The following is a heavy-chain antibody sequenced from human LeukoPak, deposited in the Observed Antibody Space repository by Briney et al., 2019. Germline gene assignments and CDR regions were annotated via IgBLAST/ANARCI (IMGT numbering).Heavy chain of an antibody. CDR2: LNTNTGNP. D-gene: IGHD3-3*01. J-gene: IGHJ6*03. CDR1: GYTFTSYA. CDR3: ARGEKYYDFWSGYYTGGSYYYYMDV. V-gene: IGHV7-4-1*02. Sequence: ASVKVSCKASGYTFTSYAMNWVRQAPGQGLEWMGWLNTNTGNPTYAQGFTGRFVFSLDTSVSTAYLQISSLKAEDTAVYYCARGEKYYDFWSGYYTGGSYYYYMDVWGKGTTVTVSS.